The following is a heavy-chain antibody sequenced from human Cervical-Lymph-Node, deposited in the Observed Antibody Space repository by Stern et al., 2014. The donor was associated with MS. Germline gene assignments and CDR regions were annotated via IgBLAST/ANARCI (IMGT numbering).Heavy chain of an antibody. CDR3: ARDPKYYYDSSGYYRSHPYNWFDP. CDR2: ISSSSSTI. Sequence: EVQLVESGGGLVQPGGSLRLSCAASGFTFSSYSMNWVRQAPGKGLEWVSYISSSSSTIYYADSVKGRFTISRDNAKNSLYLQMNSLRDEDTAMYYCARDPKYYYDSSGYYRSHPYNWFDPWGQGTLVTVSS. V-gene: IGHV3-48*02. CDR1: GFTFSSYS. J-gene: IGHJ5*02. D-gene: IGHD3-22*01.